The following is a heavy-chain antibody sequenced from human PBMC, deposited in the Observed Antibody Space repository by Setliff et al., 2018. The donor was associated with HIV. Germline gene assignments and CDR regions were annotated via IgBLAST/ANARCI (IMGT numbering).Heavy chain of an antibody. CDR2: INHSGST. CDR3: ARGCYYDSSGYCT. D-gene: IGHD3-22*01. J-gene: IGHJ5*02. V-gene: IGHV4-34*01. Sequence: SETLSLTCAVYGGSFSGYYWSWIRQPPGKGLEWIGEINHSGSTNYNPSLKSRVTISVDTSKNQFSLKLSSVTAADTAVYYCARGCYYDSSGYCTWGQGTLVTV. CDR1: GGSFSGYY.